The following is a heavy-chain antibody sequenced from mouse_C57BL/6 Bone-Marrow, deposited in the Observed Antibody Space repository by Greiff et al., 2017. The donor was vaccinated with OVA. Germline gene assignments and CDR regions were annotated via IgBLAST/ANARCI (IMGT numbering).Heavy chain of an antibody. D-gene: IGHD2-1*01. J-gene: IGHJ2*01. CDR3: ARAGGNYYFDY. V-gene: IGHV3-1*01. CDR2: ISYSGST. Sequence: VQLQQSGPGMVKPSQSLSLTCTVTGYSITSGYDWHWIRHFPGNKLEWMGYISYSGSTNYNPSRKSRISITHDTSKNHFFLKLNSVTTEETATYYCARAGGNYYFDYWGQGTTLTVPS. CDR1: GYSITSGYD.